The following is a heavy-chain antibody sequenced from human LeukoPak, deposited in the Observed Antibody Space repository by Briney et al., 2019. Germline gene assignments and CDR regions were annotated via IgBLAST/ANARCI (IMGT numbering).Heavy chain of an antibody. J-gene: IGHJ4*02. Sequence: ASVKVSCKASGGTFSSYAISWVRQAPGQGLEWMGGIIPIFGTANYAQKFQGRVTITADESTSTAYMELSSLRSEDTAVYYCARGRGYSSSSEVDYWGQGTLVTVSS. D-gene: IGHD6-6*01. CDR3: ARGRGYSSSSEVDY. CDR1: GGTFSSYA. V-gene: IGHV1-69*13. CDR2: IIPIFGTA.